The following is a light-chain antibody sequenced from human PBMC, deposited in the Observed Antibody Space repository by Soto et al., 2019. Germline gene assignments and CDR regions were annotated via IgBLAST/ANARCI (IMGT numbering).Light chain of an antibody. CDR3: QQYASYSPT. CDR1: QSISSW. J-gene: IGKJ1*01. V-gene: IGKV1-5*03. CDR2: KAS. Sequence: DIQMTQSPSTLSASVGDRVTITCRASQSISSWLAWYQQKPGKAPNLLIYKASRLETGVPSRFSGSGSGTEFTLTISSLQPDDFATYYCQQYASYSPTFGQGTKVHIK.